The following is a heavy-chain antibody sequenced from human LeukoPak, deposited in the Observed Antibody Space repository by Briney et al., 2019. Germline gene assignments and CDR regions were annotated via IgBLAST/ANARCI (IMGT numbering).Heavy chain of an antibody. J-gene: IGHJ5*02. CDR3: TTHSGNDLRS. CDR1: GLTFTSAW. V-gene: IGHV3-15*01. Sequence: GGSLRLSCATSGLTFTSAWLTWVRQAPGKGLEWVGSIKSKSVGETTDYAAPVKGRFTISRDDSENTLYLQMNSLKTEDTAVYYCTTHSGNDLRSWGQGTLVTVSS. D-gene: IGHD5-12*01. CDR2: IKSKSVGETT.